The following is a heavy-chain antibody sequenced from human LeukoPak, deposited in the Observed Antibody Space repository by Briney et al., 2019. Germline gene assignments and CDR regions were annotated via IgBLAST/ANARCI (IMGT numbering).Heavy chain of an antibody. J-gene: IGHJ4*02. Sequence: GGSLRLSCAASGFTFSSYAMSWVRQAPGKGLEWVSAISGSGGSTYYADSVKGRFTISRDNSKNTLYLQMNSLRAEDTAVYYCANSLRRSGSYYNYGGQEPLVTVSS. V-gene: IGHV3-23*01. CDR2: ISGSGGST. CDR3: ANSLRRSGSYYNY. CDR1: GFTFSSYA. D-gene: IGHD3-10*01.